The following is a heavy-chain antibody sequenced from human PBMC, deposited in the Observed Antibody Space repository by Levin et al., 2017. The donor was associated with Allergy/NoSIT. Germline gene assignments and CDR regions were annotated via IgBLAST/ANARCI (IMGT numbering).Heavy chain of an antibody. V-gene: IGHV5-51*01. Sequence: GESLKISCEGSGYNFNSYWIGWVRQKPGKGLEWVAFMYPGDSEPKYSPSFQGRVTISADKSTMTAYLQWSSLKASDTAMYYCATYGSGSYFDYYFDHWGQGTLVTVSS. CDR3: ATYGSGSYFDYYFDH. D-gene: IGHD3-10*01. CDR1: GYNFNSYW. CDR2: MYPGDSEP. J-gene: IGHJ4*02.